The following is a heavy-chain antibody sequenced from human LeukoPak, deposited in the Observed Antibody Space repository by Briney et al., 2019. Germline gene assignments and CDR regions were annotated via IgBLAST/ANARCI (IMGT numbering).Heavy chain of an antibody. CDR3: ERDFNGGSSWFYYFDY. CDR1: GFTFSSYS. CDR2: ISSSSSYI. V-gene: IGHV3-21*01. J-gene: IGHJ4*02. D-gene: IGHD6-13*01. Sequence: GGSLRLSCAASGFTFSSYSMNWVRQAPGKGLEWVSSISSSSSYIYYADSVKGRFTISRDNAKNSLYLQMNSLRAEDTAVYYCERDFNGGSSWFYYFDYWGQGTLVTVSS.